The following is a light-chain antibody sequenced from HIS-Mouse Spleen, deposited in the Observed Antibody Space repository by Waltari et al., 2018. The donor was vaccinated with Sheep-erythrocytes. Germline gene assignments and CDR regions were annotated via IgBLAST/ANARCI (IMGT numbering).Light chain of an antibody. Sequence: QSALTQPRSVSGSPGPSVTLSCTRTRRDVGGYHYFSWYQQHPGKAPKLMIYDVSKRPSGVPDRFSGSKSGNTASLTISGLQAEDEADYYCCSYAGSYNHVFATGTKVTVL. CDR1: RRDVGGYHY. CDR3: CSYAGSYNHV. CDR2: DVS. V-gene: IGLV2-11*01. J-gene: IGLJ1*01.